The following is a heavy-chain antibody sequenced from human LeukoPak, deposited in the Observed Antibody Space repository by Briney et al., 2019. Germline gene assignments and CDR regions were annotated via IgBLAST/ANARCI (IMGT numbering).Heavy chain of an antibody. D-gene: IGHD3-10*01. Sequence: GGSLRLSCAASGFTFNIYEMIWVRQAPGKGLEWISYVSSSGATMYYADSVKGRFTISRDNAKNSLYLQMNSPRADDTGVYYCARHLQAGSDSWGQGTLVTVSS. CDR3: ARHLQAGSDS. CDR2: VSSSGATM. J-gene: IGHJ4*02. CDR1: GFTFNIYE. V-gene: IGHV3-48*03.